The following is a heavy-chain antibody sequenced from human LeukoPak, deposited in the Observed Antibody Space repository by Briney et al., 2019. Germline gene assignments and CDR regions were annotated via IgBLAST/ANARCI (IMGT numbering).Heavy chain of an antibody. J-gene: IGHJ5*02. CDR3: AREVESGWFDP. V-gene: IGHV3-53*01. Sequence: GGSLRLSCAASGFSVSSDYMSWVRQAPGKGLEWVSVIYSGGSTYYADSVKGRFTISRDNSKNTLYLQMNSLRAEHTAVYYCAREVESGWFDPWGQGTLVTVSS. CDR1: GFSVSSDY. D-gene: IGHD6-25*01. CDR2: IYSGGST.